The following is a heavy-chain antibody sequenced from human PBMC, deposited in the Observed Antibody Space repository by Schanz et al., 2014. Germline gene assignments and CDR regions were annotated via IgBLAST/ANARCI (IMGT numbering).Heavy chain of an antibody. V-gene: IGHV7-4-1*01. Sequence: QVQLVQSGSELKKPGASVKVSCRASGYTFTRYSMNWVRQAPGQGLEWMGWINTNTGNPTYARGFTGRFVFSLDTSVSTAYLXXXXLKAEDTALYYXXXXXXXMTTVTYAFSNDNWFDPWGQGTLVTVSA. D-gene: IGHD4-17*01. CDR1: GYTFTRYS. J-gene: IGHJ5*02. CDR3: XXXXXXMTTVTYAFSNDNWFDP. CDR2: INTNTGNP.